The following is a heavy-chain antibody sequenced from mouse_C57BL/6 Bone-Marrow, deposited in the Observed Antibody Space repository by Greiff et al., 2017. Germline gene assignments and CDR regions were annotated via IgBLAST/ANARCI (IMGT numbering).Heavy chain of an antibody. CDR2: IYPGDGDT. V-gene: IGHV1-82*01. Sequence: QVQLQQSGPELVNPGASVKISCKASGYAFSSSWMNWVKQRPGKGLEWIGRIYPGDGDTNYNGKFKGKATLTADKSSSTAYMQLSSLTSEDSAVYFCARGLYYYGSSPWYFDVWGTETTVTVSS. J-gene: IGHJ1*03. D-gene: IGHD1-1*01. CDR1: GYAFSSSW. CDR3: ARGLYYYGSSPWYFDV.